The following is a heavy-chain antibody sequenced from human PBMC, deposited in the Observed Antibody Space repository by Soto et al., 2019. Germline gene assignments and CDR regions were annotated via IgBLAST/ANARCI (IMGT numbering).Heavy chain of an antibody. CDR3: AGGWSPGAFDY. V-gene: IGHV3-30-3*01. CDR1: GFTFSSYA. J-gene: IGHJ4*02. D-gene: IGHD1-1*01. CDR2: ISYDGSNK. Sequence: GGSLRLSCAASGFTFSSYAMHWVRQAPGKGLEWVAVISYDGSNKYYADSVKGRFTISRDNSKNTLYLQMNSLRAEDTAVYYCAGGWSPGAFDYWGQGTLVTVSS.